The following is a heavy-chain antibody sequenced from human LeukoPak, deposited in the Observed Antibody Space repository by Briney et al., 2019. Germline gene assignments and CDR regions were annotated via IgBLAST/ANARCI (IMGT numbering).Heavy chain of an antibody. CDR2: IYYSGST. CDR1: GGSISSSSYY. V-gene: IGHV4-39*01. CDR3: ARLLRPYSYDSSGYFTTSFDF. J-gene: IGHJ3*01. Sequence: SETLSLTCSVSGGSISSSSYYWGWIRQPPGKGLEWIATIYYSGSTYYNPSLKRRVTISVDTSKNQFSLKLSSVTAADTAVYYCARLLRPYSYDSSGYFTTSFDFWGQGTMVTVSS. D-gene: IGHD3-22*01.